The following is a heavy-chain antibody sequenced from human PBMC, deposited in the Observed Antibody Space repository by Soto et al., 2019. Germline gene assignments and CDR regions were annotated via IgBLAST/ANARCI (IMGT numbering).Heavy chain of an antibody. CDR1: GFSLSNPRMG. J-gene: IGHJ4*02. CDR2: IFSNDEK. D-gene: IGHD3-22*01. V-gene: IGHV2-26*01. CDR3: ARIQRISMIVVSKPYFDY. Sequence: SGPTLVNPTETLTLTCTVSGFSLSNPRMGVSWIRQPPGKALEWLAHIFSNDEKSYSTSLKSRLTIARDTSKSQVVLTMTNMDPVDTATYYCARIQRISMIVVSKPYFDYWGQGALVTVSS.